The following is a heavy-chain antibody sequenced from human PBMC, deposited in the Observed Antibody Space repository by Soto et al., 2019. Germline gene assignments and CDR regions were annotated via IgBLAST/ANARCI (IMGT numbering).Heavy chain of an antibody. CDR2: INHSGST. V-gene: IGHV4-34*01. D-gene: IGHD6-13*01. CDR1: GGSFSGYY. J-gene: IGHJ6*02. CDR3: ARGLAAAGYYYYYGMDV. Sequence: SETLSLTCAVYGGSFSGYYWSWIRQPPGKGLEWIGEINHSGSTNYNPSLKSRVTISVDTSKNQFSLKLSSVTAADTAVYYCARGLAAAGYYYYYGMDVWGQGTTVT.